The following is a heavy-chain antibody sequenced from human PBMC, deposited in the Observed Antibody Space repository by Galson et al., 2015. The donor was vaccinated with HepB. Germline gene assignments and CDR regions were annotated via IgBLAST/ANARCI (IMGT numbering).Heavy chain of an antibody. CDR3: AKVPNYPTSGEGFDY. CDR1: GFTFSSYA. V-gene: IGHV3-23*01. Sequence: SLRLSCAASGFTFSSYAMSWVRQAPGKGLEWVSAISGSGGSTYYADSVKGRFTISRDNSKNTLYLQMNSLRAEDTAVYYCAKVPNYPTSGEGFDYWGQGTLVTVSS. J-gene: IGHJ4*02. CDR2: ISGSGGST. D-gene: IGHD3-10*01.